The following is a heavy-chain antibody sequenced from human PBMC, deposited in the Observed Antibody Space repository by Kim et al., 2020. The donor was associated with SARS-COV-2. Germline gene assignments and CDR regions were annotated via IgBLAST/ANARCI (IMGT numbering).Heavy chain of an antibody. J-gene: IGHJ6*03. CDR2: ISAYNGNT. CDR1: GYTFTSYG. D-gene: IGHD5-18*01. CDR3: ARDGYSYGSIYYYYYMDV. V-gene: IGHV1-18*01. Sequence: ASVKVSCKASGYTFTSYGISWVRQAPGQGLEWMGWISAYNGNTNYAQKLQGRVTMTTDTSTSTAYMELRSLRSDDTAVYYCARDGYSYGSIYYYYYMDVWGKGTTVTVSS.